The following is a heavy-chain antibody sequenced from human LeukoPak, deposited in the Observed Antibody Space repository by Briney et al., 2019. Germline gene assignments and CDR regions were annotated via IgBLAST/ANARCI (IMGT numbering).Heavy chain of an antibody. CDR3: ARHLGDYDFWRGYSGFDY. D-gene: IGHD3-3*01. CDR1: GYSFTSYW. CDR2: IYPGDSDT. V-gene: IGHV5-51*01. J-gene: IGHJ4*02. Sequence: GVPLHISCQGSGYSFTSYWIGWVRPMPGKGLEWMGIIYPGDSDTRYSPSFQGQVTISDDKSISTAYLQCSSLKASDTAMYYCARHLGDYDFWRGYSGFDYWGGGTLDTVSS.